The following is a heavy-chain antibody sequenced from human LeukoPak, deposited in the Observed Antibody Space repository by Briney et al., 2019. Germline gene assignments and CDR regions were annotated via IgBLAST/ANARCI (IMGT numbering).Heavy chain of an antibody. Sequence: SETLSLTCTVSGGSITSYYWSWIRQTPGKGLEWIGYIYYSGTTNYNPSLKGRLTILVDTPKNQFSLKLSSVTAADTAVYYCARQLGYCSSLSCYPSFDIWGQGTTVTVSS. CDR1: GGSITSYY. V-gene: IGHV4-59*08. CDR3: ARQLGYCSSLSCYPSFDI. J-gene: IGHJ3*02. D-gene: IGHD2-2*01. CDR2: IYYSGTT.